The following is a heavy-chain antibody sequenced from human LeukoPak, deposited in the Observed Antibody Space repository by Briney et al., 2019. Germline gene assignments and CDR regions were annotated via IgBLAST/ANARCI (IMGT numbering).Heavy chain of an antibody. CDR1: GGSISSGGYY. Sequence: SETLSLTCTVSGGSISSGGYYWSWIRQHPGKGLEWIGYIYYSGSTYYNPSLKSRVTISVDTSKNQFSLKPSSVTAADTAVYYCARVGPHIVVVTATPSYFDYWGQGTLVTVSS. CDR3: ARVGPHIVVVTATPSYFDY. J-gene: IGHJ4*02. V-gene: IGHV4-31*03. CDR2: IYYSGST. D-gene: IGHD2-21*02.